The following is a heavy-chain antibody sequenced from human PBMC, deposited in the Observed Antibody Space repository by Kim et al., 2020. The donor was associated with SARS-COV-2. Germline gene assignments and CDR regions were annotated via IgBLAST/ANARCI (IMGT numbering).Heavy chain of an antibody. CDR1: GFTFDDYA. D-gene: IGHD5-12*01. Sequence: GGSLRLSCAASGFTFDDYAMHWVRQAPGKGLEWVSGISWNSGSIGYADSVKGRFTISRDNAKNSLYLQMNSLRAEDTALYYCAKGKTGGGYDPFDYWGQGTLVTVSS. CDR3: AKGKTGGGYDPFDY. CDR2: ISWNSGSI. J-gene: IGHJ4*02. V-gene: IGHV3-9*01.